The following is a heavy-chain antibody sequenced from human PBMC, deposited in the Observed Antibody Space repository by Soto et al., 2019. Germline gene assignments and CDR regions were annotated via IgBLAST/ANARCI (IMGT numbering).Heavy chain of an antibody. CDR1: GGSISSYY. J-gene: IGHJ4*02. D-gene: IGHD5-12*01. V-gene: IGHV4-59*12. Sequence: SLTCTVSGGSISSYYWSWIRQPPGKGLEWIGYIYYSGSTNYNPSLKSRVTISVDTSKNQFSLKLSSVTAADTAVYYCASQAEMATISFDYWGQGNLVTVPQ. CDR2: IYYSGST. CDR3: ASQAEMATISFDY.